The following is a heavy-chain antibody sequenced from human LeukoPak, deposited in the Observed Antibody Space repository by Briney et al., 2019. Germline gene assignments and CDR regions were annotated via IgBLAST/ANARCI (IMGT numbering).Heavy chain of an antibody. CDR2: IYTSGST. J-gene: IGHJ6*03. CDR1: GGSISSGSYY. V-gene: IGHV4-61*02. CDR3: ARGDSIAVAGPAYYYYYYMDV. Sequence: SETLSLTCTVSGGSISSGSYYWSWIRQPAGKGLEWIGRIYTSGSTNYNPSLKSRVTISVDTSKNQFSLKLSSVTAADTAVYYCARGDSIAVAGPAYYYYYYMDVWGKGTTVTISS. D-gene: IGHD6-19*01.